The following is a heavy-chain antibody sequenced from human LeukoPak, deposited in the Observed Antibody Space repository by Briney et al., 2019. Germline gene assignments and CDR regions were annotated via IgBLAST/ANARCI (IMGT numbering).Heavy chain of an antibody. CDR2: ISSSSSYI. CDR3: ARGLGTQGVDY. CDR1: GFTFSSYS. D-gene: IGHD3-16*01. Sequence: GGSLRLSCAASGFTFSSYSMNWIRQAPGKGLEWVSSISSSSSYIYYADSVKGRFTISRDNSKNTLYLQMNSLRAEDTAVYYCARGLGTQGVDYWGQGTLVTVSS. V-gene: IGHV3-21*01. J-gene: IGHJ4*02.